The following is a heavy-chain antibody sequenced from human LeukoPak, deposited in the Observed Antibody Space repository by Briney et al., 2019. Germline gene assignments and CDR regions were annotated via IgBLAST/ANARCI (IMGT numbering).Heavy chain of an antibody. Sequence: GGSLRLSCAASGFTFSSAGMHWVRQAPGKGLEWMAFILSDGSNLYYADSVKGRFTISRDNSKNTLYLQMNSLRAEDTAVYYCAKDRGTYYFGDYRGKGTLVTVSS. V-gene: IGHV3-30*02. CDR1: GFTFSSAG. J-gene: IGHJ4*02. CDR2: ILSDGSNL. D-gene: IGHD1-26*01. CDR3: AKDRGTYYFGDY.